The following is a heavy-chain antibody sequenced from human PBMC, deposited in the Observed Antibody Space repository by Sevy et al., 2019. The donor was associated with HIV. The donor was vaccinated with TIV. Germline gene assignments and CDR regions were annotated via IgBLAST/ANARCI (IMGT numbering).Heavy chain of an antibody. CDR3: ARGYCSSASCYLQPRYYYYGMDV. CDR1: GGTFSSYA. D-gene: IGHD2-2*01. Sequence: ASVKVSCKASGGTFSSYAISWVRQAPGQGLEWMGRIIPILGIANYAQKFQGRVTITADKSTSTAYMELSSLRSEDTAVYYCARGYCSSASCYLQPRYYYYGMDVWGQGTTVTVSS. CDR2: IIPILGIA. V-gene: IGHV1-69*04. J-gene: IGHJ6*02.